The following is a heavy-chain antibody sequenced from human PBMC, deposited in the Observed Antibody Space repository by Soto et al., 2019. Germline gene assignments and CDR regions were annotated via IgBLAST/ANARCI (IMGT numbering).Heavy chain of an antibody. Sequence: GGSLRLSCAASGFTFSSYAMSWVRQAPGKGLEWVSAISGSGGSTYYADSVKGRFTISRDNSKTTLYLQMNSLRAEDTAVYYCAKTIVGYDDSSGYRDDAFDIWGQGTMVTVSS. CDR2: ISGSGGST. CDR3: AKTIVGYDDSSGYRDDAFDI. CDR1: GFTFSSYA. D-gene: IGHD3-22*01. V-gene: IGHV3-23*01. J-gene: IGHJ3*02.